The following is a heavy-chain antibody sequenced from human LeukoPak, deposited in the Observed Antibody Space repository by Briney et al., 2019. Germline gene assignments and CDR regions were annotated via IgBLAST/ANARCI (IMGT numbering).Heavy chain of an antibody. Sequence: GGSLRLSCAASGFTFDDYAMHWVRHAPGKGLEWVSGISWNSGSIGYADSVKGRFTISRDNAKNSLYLQMNSLRAEDTALYYCAKGVFSSSWYPGAFDIWGQGTMVTVSS. CDR1: GFTFDDYA. CDR2: ISWNSGSI. D-gene: IGHD6-13*01. CDR3: AKGVFSSSWYPGAFDI. J-gene: IGHJ3*02. V-gene: IGHV3-9*01.